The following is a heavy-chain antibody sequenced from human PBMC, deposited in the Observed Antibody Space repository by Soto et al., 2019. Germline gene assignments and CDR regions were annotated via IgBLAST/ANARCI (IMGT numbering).Heavy chain of an antibody. CDR3: ARDIGGSYYYYGMDV. CDR2: ISYDGSNK. V-gene: IGHV3-30-3*01. Sequence: PGGSLRLSCAASGFTFSSYVMYWVRQAPGKGLEWVAVISYDGSNKYSADSVKGRFTISRDNSKNTLYLQMNSLRAEDTAVYYCARDIGGSYYYYGMDVWGQGTTVTVSS. D-gene: IGHD1-26*01. J-gene: IGHJ6*02. CDR1: GFTFSSYV.